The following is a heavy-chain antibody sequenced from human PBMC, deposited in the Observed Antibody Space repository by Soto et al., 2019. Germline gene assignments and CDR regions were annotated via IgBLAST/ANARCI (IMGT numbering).Heavy chain of an antibody. D-gene: IGHD2-21*02. V-gene: IGHV2-5*02. J-gene: IGHJ6*02. CDR2: IYWDDDK. Sequence: SGPTLVNPTQTLTLTCTFSGFSLSTGGVGVGWIRQPPGKALEWLALIYWDDDKRYSPSLRSRLTITKDTSKNQVVLTMTNMDPVDTATYYCIQSRCGGDCLQSYASYYCYGMDVWGQGTTVTVSS. CDR1: GFSLSTGGVG. CDR3: IQSRCGGDCLQSYASYYCYGMDV.